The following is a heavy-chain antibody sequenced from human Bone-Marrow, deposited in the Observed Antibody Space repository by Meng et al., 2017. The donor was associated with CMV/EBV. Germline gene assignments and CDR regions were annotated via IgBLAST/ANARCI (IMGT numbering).Heavy chain of an antibody. CDR1: GFTFSSYA. Sequence: GGSLRLSCAASGFTFSSYAMHWVRQAPGKGLEWVAFIRYDGSNKYYADSVKGQFTISRDNSKNTLYLQMNSLRAEDTAVYYCAKDRNDYGDYYYGMDVWGQGTTVTVSS. CDR2: IRYDGSNK. V-gene: IGHV3-30*02. J-gene: IGHJ6*02. CDR3: AKDRNDYGDYYYGMDV. D-gene: IGHD4-17*01.